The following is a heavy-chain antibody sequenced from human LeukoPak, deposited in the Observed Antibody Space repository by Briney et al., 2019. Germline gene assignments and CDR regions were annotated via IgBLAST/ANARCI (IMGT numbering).Heavy chain of an antibody. CDR2: FYRSGNT. CDR3: ASLDGYCTSISCLNWIDP. D-gene: IGHD2-2*03. CDR1: GYSINSGYY. J-gene: IGHJ5*02. V-gene: IGHV4-38-2*02. Sequence: PSETLSLTCTVSGYSINSGYYWGWIRQSPGQGLEWIGNFYRSGNTYYNPSLKSRVTISVDTSKNQFSLKPSSVTAADTAVYYCASLDGYCTSISCLNWIDPWGQGTLVTVSS.